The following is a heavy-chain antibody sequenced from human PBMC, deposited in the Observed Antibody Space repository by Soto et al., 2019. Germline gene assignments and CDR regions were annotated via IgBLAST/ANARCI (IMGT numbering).Heavy chain of an antibody. D-gene: IGHD3-3*01. Sequence: QVQLQESGPGLVKPSETLSLTCTVSGGSISSYYWSWIRQPPGKGLEWIGYIYYSGSTNYNPSLKSRVTISVETSKNQFSLKLSSVTAADTAVYYCARVGRGFPSGLDYWGQGTLVTVSS. CDR2: IYYSGST. CDR3: ARVGRGFPSGLDY. V-gene: IGHV4-59*01. J-gene: IGHJ4*02. CDR1: GGSISSYY.